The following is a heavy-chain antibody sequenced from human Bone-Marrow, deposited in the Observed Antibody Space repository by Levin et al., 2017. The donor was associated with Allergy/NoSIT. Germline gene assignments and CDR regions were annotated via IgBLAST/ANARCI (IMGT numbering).Heavy chain of an antibody. CDR2: ISAYNGNT. V-gene: IGHV1-18*01. J-gene: IGHJ4*02. CDR3: ATVQGYSLREGGY. Sequence: ASVKVSCKTSGYTFITYGISWVRQAPGQGLEWMGWISAYNGNTKFAQRFQGRVTLTTETSTKTAYMELRSLRSDDTAVYYCATVQGYSLREGGYWGQGTLVTVSS. D-gene: IGHD3-10*02. CDR1: GYTFITYG.